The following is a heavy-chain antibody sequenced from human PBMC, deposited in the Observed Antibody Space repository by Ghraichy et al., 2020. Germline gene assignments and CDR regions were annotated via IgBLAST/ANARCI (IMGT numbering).Heavy chain of an antibody. CDR1: GHIFSNYA. J-gene: IGHJ4*02. D-gene: IGHD4-23*01. V-gene: IGHV3-64D*09. CDR3: GGDYGGATPLVDY. CDR2: ISSSGGTT. Sequence: GGSLRLSCSACGHIFSNYAMHWVRQAPGKGLEYVSVISSSGGTTYYTDSVKGRFTISRDNSKNTLYLQMSSLSAEDTAVYYCGGDYGGATPLVDYLGQGTLVTVSS.